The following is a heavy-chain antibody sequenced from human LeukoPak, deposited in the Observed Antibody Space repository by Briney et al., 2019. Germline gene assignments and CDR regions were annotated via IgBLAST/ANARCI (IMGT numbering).Heavy chain of an antibody. J-gene: IGHJ4*02. CDR3: ARVAVAGLDY. V-gene: IGHV4-31*03. Sequence: SQTLSLTCTVSGGSISSGGYYWSWIRQHPGKGLEWIGYIYYSGRTYYNPSLKSRVTISVDTSKNQFSLKLSSVTAADTAVYYCARVAVAGLDYWGQGTLVTVSS. CDR1: GGSISSGGYY. D-gene: IGHD6-19*01. CDR2: IYYSGRT.